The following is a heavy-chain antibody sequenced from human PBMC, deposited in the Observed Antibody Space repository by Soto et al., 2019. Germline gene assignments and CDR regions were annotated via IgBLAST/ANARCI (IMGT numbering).Heavy chain of an antibody. Sequence: QVQLQESGPGLVKPSETLSLTCTVSGGSISSYYWSWIRQPPGKGLEWIGYIYYSGSTNYNPSLKSRVTISVDTSKNQFSLKLSSVTAADTAVYYCAREGGNWFDPWGQGTLVTVSS. CDR2: IYYSGST. CDR3: AREGGNWFDP. V-gene: IGHV4-59*01. J-gene: IGHJ5*02. CDR1: GGSISSYY. D-gene: IGHD3-16*01.